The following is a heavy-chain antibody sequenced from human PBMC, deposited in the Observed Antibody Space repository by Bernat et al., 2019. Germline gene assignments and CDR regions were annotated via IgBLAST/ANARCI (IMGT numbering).Heavy chain of an antibody. J-gene: IGHJ4*02. D-gene: IGHD4-17*01. Sequence: EVQLVESGGGLVQPGRSLRLSCTASGFTFGDYAMSWVRQAPGKGLEWVGFIRSKAYGGTTEYAASVKGRFTISRDDSKSIAYLKMNSLKTEDTAVYYCTGGEDGDYLTYYFDYWGQGTLVTVSS. CDR3: TGGEDGDYLTYYFDY. CDR2: IRSKAYGGTT. CDR1: GFTFGDYA. V-gene: IGHV3-49*04.